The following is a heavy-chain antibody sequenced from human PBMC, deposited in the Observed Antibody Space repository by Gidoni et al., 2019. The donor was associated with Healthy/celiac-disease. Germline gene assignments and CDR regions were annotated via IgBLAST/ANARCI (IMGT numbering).Heavy chain of an antibody. CDR2: SSGSGGST. CDR3: AKEGSPGIAVADY. V-gene: IGHV3-23*01. Sequence: EVPLLESGGGLVQPGGSLRPSCAASGFTFSSYAMSWVRQAPGKGLEWVSASSGSGGSTYYADSVKGRFTISRDNSKNTLYLQMNSLRAEDTAVYYCAKEGSPGIAVADYWGQGTLVTVSS. D-gene: IGHD6-19*01. J-gene: IGHJ4*02. CDR1: GFTFSSYA.